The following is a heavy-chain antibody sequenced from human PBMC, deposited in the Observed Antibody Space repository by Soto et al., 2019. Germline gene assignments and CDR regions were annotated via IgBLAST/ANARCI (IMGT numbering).Heavy chain of an antibody. V-gene: IGHV1-2*04. Sequence: ASVKVSCKASGYTFTGYYMHWVRQAPGQGLEWMGWINPNSGGTNYAQKFQGWVTMTRDTSISTAYMELSRLRSDDTAVYYCARDRVAARSDGMDVRGKGTTVTVSS. D-gene: IGHD6-6*01. CDR1: GYTFTGYY. J-gene: IGHJ6*04. CDR3: ARDRVAARSDGMDV. CDR2: INPNSGGT.